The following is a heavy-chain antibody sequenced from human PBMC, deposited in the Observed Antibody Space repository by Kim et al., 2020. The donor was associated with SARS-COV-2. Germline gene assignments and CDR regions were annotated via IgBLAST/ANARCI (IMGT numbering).Heavy chain of an antibody. Sequence: SETLSLTCTVSGGSISSGGYYWSWIRQHPGKGLEWIGYIYYSGSTYYNPSLKSRVTISVDTSKNQFSLKLSSVTAADTAVYYCARATRTWIQLWPTFDYWGQGTLVTVSS. CDR1: GGSISSGGYY. D-gene: IGHD5-18*01. CDR3: ARATRTWIQLWPTFDY. V-gene: IGHV4-31*03. CDR2: IYYSGST. J-gene: IGHJ4*02.